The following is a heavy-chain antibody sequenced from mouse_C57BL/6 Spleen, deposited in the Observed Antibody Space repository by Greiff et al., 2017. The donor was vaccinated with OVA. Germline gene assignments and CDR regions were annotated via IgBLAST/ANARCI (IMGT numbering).Heavy chain of an antibody. D-gene: IGHD1-1*01. Sequence: EVQVVESEGGLVQPGSSMKLSCTASGFTFSDYYMAWVRQVPEKGLEWVANINYDGSSTYYLDSLKSRFIISRDNAKNILYLQMSSLKSEDTATYYCASYYYGSSLYYFDYWGQGTTLTVSS. CDR3: ASYYYGSSLYYFDY. V-gene: IGHV5-16*01. CDR1: GFTFSDYY. J-gene: IGHJ2*01. CDR2: INYDGSST.